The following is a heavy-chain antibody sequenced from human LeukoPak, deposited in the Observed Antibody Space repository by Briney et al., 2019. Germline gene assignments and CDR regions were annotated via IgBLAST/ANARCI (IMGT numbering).Heavy chain of an antibody. V-gene: IGHV4-39*07. CDR2: IYYSGST. D-gene: IGHD3-22*01. CDR3: RGYYPFDY. Sequence: PSETLSLTCTVSGGSISSYYWGWIRQPPGKGLEWIGSIYYSGSTYYNPSLKSRVTISVDTSKNQFSLKLNSLTAADTAVYYCRGYYPFDYWGQGTLVTVSS. CDR1: GGSISSYY. J-gene: IGHJ4*02.